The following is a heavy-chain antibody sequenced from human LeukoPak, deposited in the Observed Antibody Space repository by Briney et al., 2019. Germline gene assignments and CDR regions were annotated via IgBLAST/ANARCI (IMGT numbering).Heavy chain of an antibody. CDR2: ISGSGSST. CDR1: GFTFSSYA. J-gene: IGHJ4*02. CDR3: AKDRPVQLRYFDWVLPFDY. D-gene: IGHD3-9*01. Sequence: PAGSLPLSCAASGFTFSSYAMSWVRQAPGKGLEWVSFISGSGSSTNYADSVKGQFTISSDNFKNTLYLQMNSLRAEDTAVYYCAKDRPVQLRYFDWVLPFDYGGQGTLVTVSS. V-gene: IGHV3-23*01.